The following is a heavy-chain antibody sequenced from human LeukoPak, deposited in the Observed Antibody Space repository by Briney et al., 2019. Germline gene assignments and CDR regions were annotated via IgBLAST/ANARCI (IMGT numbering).Heavy chain of an antibody. CDR2: ISGSGGST. CDR3: AKDASSWFEYFPH. CDR1: GFTFSSYA. Sequence: GESLKISCAASGFTFSSYAMTWVRQAPGKGLGWVSGISGSGGSTFYADSVKGRFTISRDNYENTLYLHMNSLRADDTAVYYCAKDASSWFEYFPHWGQGTLVSVSS. V-gene: IGHV3-23*01. J-gene: IGHJ1*01. D-gene: IGHD2-2*01.